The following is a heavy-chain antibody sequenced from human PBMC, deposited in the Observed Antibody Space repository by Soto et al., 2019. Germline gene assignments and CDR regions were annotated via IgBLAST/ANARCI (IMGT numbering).Heavy chain of an antibody. D-gene: IGHD1-1*01. J-gene: IGHJ4*02. Sequence: PAGTLSLTCTVASGSVSTYYLSWIRQPAGKGLEWIGRIFVNGNTNYNPSLRSRVTISVDKSKGQFSVNLTSVNAADRAVYFCARSGGSYNFDSWGQGILVTVS. CDR1: SGSVSTYY. CDR2: IFVNGNT. V-gene: IGHV4-4*07. CDR3: ARSGGSYNFDS.